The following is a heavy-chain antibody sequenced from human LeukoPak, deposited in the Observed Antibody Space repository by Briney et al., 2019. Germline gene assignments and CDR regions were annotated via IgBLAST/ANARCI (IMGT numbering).Heavy chain of an antibody. Sequence: ASVKVSCKASGYTFTSYGISWVRQAPGQGLEWMGWINPNSGGTNYAQKFQGRVTMTRDTSISTAYMELSRLRSDDTAVYYCARSIAAAGHYYYYYGMDVWGQGTTVTVSS. D-gene: IGHD6-13*01. J-gene: IGHJ6*02. CDR3: ARSIAAAGHYYYYYGMDV. V-gene: IGHV1-2*02. CDR2: INPNSGGT. CDR1: GYTFTSYG.